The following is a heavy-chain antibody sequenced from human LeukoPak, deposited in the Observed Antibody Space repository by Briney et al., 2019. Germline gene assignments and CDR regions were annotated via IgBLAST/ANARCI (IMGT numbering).Heavy chain of an antibody. J-gene: IGHJ4*02. CDR3: ARERGYSSGWYGVYFDY. CDR1: GYTFTSYG. D-gene: IGHD6-19*01. V-gene: IGHV1-18*01. CDR2: ISAYNGNT. Sequence: ASVKVSCKASGYTFTSYGISWVRQAPGQGLEWMGWISAYNGNTNYAQKFQGRVTMTRDTSISTAYMELSRLRSDDTAVYYCARERGYSSGWYGVYFDYWGQGTLVTVSS.